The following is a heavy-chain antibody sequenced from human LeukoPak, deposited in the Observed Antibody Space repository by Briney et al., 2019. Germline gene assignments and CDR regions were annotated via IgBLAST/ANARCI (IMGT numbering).Heavy chain of an antibody. D-gene: IGHD4-17*01. CDR1: GGSISSGSYY. CDR2: IYTSGST. V-gene: IGHV4-61*02. Sequence: PSQTLSLTCTVSGGSISSGSYYWSWIRQPAGKGLEWIGRIYTSGSTNYNPSLKSRVTMSVDTSKLMSVTAADTAVYYCTRDTGTTGEVKFDPWGQGTLVTVSS. CDR3: TRDTGTTGEVKFDP. J-gene: IGHJ5*02.